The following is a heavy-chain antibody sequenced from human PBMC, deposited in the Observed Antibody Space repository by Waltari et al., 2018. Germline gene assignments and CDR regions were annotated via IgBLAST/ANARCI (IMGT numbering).Heavy chain of an antibody. CDR3: ARLDLVGSRYYFDY. D-gene: IGHD1-26*01. Sequence: QVQLQESGPGLVKPSETLSLTCTVPGDSVIDYFWSWIRHSPGKGLEWIAYMYSSGTTNYNPSLRSRVTISLDTSKNQVSLKLSSMTAADTAVYYCARLDLVGSRYYFDYWSQGTLGTVSS. CDR1: GDSVIDYF. V-gene: IGHV4-59*08. J-gene: IGHJ4*02. CDR2: MYSSGTT.